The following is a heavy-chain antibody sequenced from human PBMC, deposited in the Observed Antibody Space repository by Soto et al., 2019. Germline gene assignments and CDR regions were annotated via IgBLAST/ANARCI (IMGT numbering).Heavy chain of an antibody. CDR1: GFTFSGYS. Sequence: EVQLVESGGGLVQPGGSLRLSCAASGFTFSGYSMFWVRQAPGKGLEYVSAINTNGVNTFYAKSVKGRFTISRDNSKNTMYLHIGSLRAEEMAVYYCARGRVEDSSGWATYFDYWGQGTLVTVSS. CDR2: INTNGVNT. D-gene: IGHD6-19*01. CDR3: ARGRVEDSSGWATYFDY. V-gene: IGHV3-64*01. J-gene: IGHJ4*02.